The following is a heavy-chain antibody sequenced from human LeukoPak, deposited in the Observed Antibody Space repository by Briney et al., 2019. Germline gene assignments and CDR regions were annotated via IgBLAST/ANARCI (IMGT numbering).Heavy chain of an antibody. CDR1: GGSFSGYY. V-gene: IGHV4-34*01. J-gene: IGHJ5*02. Sequence: SETLSLTCAVYGGSFSGYYWSWIRQPPGKGLEWIGEINHSGSTNYNPSLRSRVTISVDTSKSQFSLNLSSVTAADTAVYYCAREEPNNWFDPWGQGTLVTVSS. CDR3: AREEPNNWFDP. D-gene: IGHD1-26*01. CDR2: INHSGST.